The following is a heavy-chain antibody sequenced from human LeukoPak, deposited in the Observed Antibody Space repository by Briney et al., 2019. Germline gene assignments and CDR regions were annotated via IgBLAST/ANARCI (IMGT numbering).Heavy chain of an antibody. J-gene: IGHJ4*02. Sequence: GSLRLSCAASGFTFSSYGMHWVRQPPGKGLEWIGSIYYSGSTYHNPSLKSRVTISVDTSKNQFSLKLNSVAAADTAVYYCARHGGGYSYGLFYYFDYWGQGTLVTVSS. V-gene: IGHV4-39*01. CDR1: GFTFSSYG. CDR2: IYYSGST. CDR3: ARHGGGYSYGLFYYFDY. D-gene: IGHD5-18*01.